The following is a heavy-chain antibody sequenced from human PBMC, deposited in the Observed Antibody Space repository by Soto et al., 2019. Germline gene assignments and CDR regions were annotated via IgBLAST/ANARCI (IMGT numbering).Heavy chain of an antibody. J-gene: IGHJ6*02. V-gene: IGHV4-34*01. Sequence: SETLSLTCAVYGGSFSGYYWSWIRQPPGKGLEWIGEINHSGSTNYNPSLKSRVTISVDTSKTPFSLKLSSVTAADTAVYYCASGRGRSSGNPTYYYYYGMDVWGHGTTGTVS. CDR1: GGSFSGYY. CDR2: INHSGST. D-gene: IGHD2-15*01. CDR3: ASGRGRSSGNPTYYYYYGMDV.